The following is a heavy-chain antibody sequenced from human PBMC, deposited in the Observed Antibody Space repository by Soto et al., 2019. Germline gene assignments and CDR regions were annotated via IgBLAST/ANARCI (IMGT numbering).Heavy chain of an antibody. V-gene: IGHV3-23*01. D-gene: IGHD2-15*01. CDR1: GFTFSSYA. CDR2: ISGSGGTT. J-gene: IGHJ4*02. Sequence: EVQLLESGGGLVQPGGSLRLSCAASGFTFSSYAMSWVRQAPGKGLEWVSAISGSGGTTFYADSVKGRFTVSRDNSKNTLYLQMNSLRAEDTAVYYCAKDRTWVAAAYDYWGQGTLVTVSS. CDR3: AKDRTWVAAAYDY.